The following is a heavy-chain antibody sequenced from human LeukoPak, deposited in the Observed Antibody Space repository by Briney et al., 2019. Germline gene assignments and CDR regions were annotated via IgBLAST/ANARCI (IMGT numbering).Heavy chain of an antibody. CDR2: VSACDGDT. D-gene: IGHD3-10*01. Sequence: ASVKVSCKASGYTFITYGMSWVRQAPGQGLEWMGWVSACDGDTKYAQKFQGRVTMTTDTSTSTAYMELRSLRSDDTAVYFCARPLYYGSGSYFDYWGQGTLVTVSS. CDR3: ARPLYYGSGSYFDY. V-gene: IGHV1-18*04. J-gene: IGHJ4*02. CDR1: GYTFITYG.